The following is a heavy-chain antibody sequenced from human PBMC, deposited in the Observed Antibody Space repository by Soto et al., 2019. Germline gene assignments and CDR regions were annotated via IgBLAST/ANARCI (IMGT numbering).Heavy chain of an antibody. CDR1: GFTFSSYX. D-gene: IGHD6-19*01. V-gene: IGHV3-30*18. Sequence: GGSLRLSCAASGFTFSSYXMHWVRQAPGKGLEWVAVISYDGSDKNYADSVKGRFTISRDNSKNTLYLQMNSLRAEDTAVYYCAKVVLSSGWQGAFDYWGQGTLVTVSS. CDR3: AKVVLSSGWQGAFDY. CDR2: ISYDGSDK. J-gene: IGHJ4*02.